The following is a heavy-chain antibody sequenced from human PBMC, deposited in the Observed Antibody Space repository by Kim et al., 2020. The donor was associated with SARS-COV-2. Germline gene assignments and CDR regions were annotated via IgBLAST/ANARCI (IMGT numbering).Heavy chain of an antibody. CDR3: ARSLYCSSTSCFYGMDV. Sequence: SVKGPFTIARDNAKSSLSLQMNSLRAEDTAVYYCARSLYCSSTSCFYGMDVWGQGTMVTVSS. J-gene: IGHJ6*02. D-gene: IGHD2-2*01. V-gene: IGHV3-48*03.